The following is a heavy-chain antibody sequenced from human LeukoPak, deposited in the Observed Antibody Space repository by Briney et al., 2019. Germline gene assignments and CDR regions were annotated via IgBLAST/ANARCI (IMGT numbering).Heavy chain of an antibody. V-gene: IGHV1-46*01. D-gene: IGHD3/OR15-3a*01. CDR2: INPSGGTT. J-gene: IGHJ4*02. CDR1: GGTFSSYA. CDR3: ARGGTWTIYYFDY. Sequence: ASVKVSCKASGGTFSSYAISWVRQAPGQGLEWMGIINPSGGTTTYAQKFQGRITMTRDTSTSTVYMELSGLRSEDTAVYFCARGGTWTIYYFDYWGQGTLVTVSS.